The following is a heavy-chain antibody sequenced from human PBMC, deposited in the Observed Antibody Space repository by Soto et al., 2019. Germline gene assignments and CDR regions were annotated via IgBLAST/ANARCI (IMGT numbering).Heavy chain of an antibody. CDR2: IGTTGGDT. CDR3: AKGRVDSGRGYFDL. D-gene: IGHD6-25*01. J-gene: IGHJ2*01. Sequence: EVQLLESGGGLVQPGGSLRLSCAASGFTFSIYPMSWVRQTPEKGLEWVSTIGTTGGDTYYADSVRGRSTISRDDSKNTLSLPMSSLRDKESAVYYCAKGRVDSGRGYFDLWGRGTLVTVSS. V-gene: IGHV3-23*01. CDR1: GFTFSIYP.